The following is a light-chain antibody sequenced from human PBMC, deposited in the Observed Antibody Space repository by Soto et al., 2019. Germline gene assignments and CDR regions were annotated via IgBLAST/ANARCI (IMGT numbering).Light chain of an antibody. CDR1: SSDVGNNNL. CDR3: CSYAGSSTYV. CDR2: EVN. V-gene: IGLV2-23*02. Sequence: QSALTQPASVSGSPGQSITISCTGTSSDVGNNNLVSWYQQHPGKAPKRMIYEVNKRPSGVSNRFSGSKSDNTASLTISGLQNEDEADYYCCSYAGSSTYVFGTGTKLTVL. J-gene: IGLJ1*01.